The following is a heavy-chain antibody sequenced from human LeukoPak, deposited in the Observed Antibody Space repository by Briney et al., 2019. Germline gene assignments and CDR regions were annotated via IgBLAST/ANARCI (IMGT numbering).Heavy chain of an antibody. D-gene: IGHD1-26*01. V-gene: IGHV4-59*01. Sequence: PSGTLSLTCTVSGGSISSYYWSWIRQPPGKGLEWIGHIYYTGSTNYSPSLESRVAISVDRSKNQFSLRLSSVTAADTAIYYCARYFYSGTFDPWGQGTLVTVSS. CDR3: ARYFYSGTFDP. CDR2: IYYTGST. J-gene: IGHJ5*02. CDR1: GGSISSYY.